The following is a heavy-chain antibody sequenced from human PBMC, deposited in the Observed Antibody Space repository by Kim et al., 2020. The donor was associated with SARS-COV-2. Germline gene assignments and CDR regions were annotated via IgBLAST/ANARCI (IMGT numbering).Heavy chain of an antibody. CDR3: ARDGCRGGRCYSNWFDP. J-gene: IGHJ5*01. V-gene: IGHV4-34*01. CDR2: INHSGST. D-gene: IGHD2-15*01. Sequence: SETLSLTCAVYGGSFSGYYWSWIRQPPGKGLEWIGEINHSGSTNYNPSLKSRVTISVDTSKNQFSLTLSSVTVADTAVYYCARDGCRGGRCYSNWFDPWGQGIPVTVSS. CDR1: GGSFSGYY.